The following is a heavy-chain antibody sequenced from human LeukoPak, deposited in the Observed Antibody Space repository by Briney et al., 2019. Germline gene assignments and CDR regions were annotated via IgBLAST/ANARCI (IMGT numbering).Heavy chain of an antibody. CDR3: ARGRDIVATADY. D-gene: IGHD5-12*01. CDR2: MNPNSGNT. CDR1: GYTFTSYD. Sequence: ASVKVSCKASGYTFTSYDINWVRQATGRGLEWMGWMNPNSGNTGYAQKFQGRVTMTRNTSISTAYMELSSLRSEDTAVYYCARGRDIVATADYWGQGTLVTVSS. V-gene: IGHV1-8*01. J-gene: IGHJ4*02.